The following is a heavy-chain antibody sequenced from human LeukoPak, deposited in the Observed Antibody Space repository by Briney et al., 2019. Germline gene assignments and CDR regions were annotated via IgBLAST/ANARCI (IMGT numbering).Heavy chain of an antibody. J-gene: IGHJ6*02. D-gene: IGHD1-1*01. CDR3: ARDRRLNWNYDYYYGMDV. CDR2: ISYDGSNK. Sequence: GRSLRLSCAASGFTFSSYAMHWVRQAPGKGLEWVAVISYDGSNKYYADSVKGRFTISRDNSKNTLYLQMNSLRAEDTAVYYCARDRRLNWNYDYYYGMDVWGQRTTVTVSS. CDR1: GFTFSSYA. V-gene: IGHV3-30-3*01.